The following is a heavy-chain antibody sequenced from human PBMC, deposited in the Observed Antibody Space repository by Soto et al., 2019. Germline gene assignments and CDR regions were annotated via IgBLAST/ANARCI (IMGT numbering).Heavy chain of an antibody. Sequence: SETLSLTCTVSGGSISSGDYYWSWIRQPPGKGLEWIGYIYYSGSTYYNPSLKSRVTISVDTSKNQFSLKLSSVTAADTAVYYCARDTSNGGDYYYYYGMDVWGQGTTVTVSS. CDR2: IYYSGST. CDR3: ARDTSNGGDYYYYYGMDV. CDR1: GGSISSGDYY. D-gene: IGHD2-8*01. V-gene: IGHV4-30-4*01. J-gene: IGHJ6*02.